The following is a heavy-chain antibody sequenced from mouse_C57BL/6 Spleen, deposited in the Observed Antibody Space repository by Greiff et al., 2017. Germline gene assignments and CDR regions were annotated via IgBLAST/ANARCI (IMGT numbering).Heavy chain of an antibody. Sequence: QVQLQQSGTELVKPGASVKLSCKASGYTFTSYWMHWVKQRPGQGLEWIGNINPSNGGTNYNEKFKSKATLTVDKSSSTAYMQLSSLTSEDSAVYYCARALYDYDALFDYWGQGTTLTVSS. D-gene: IGHD2-4*01. V-gene: IGHV1-53*01. CDR3: ARALYDYDALFDY. J-gene: IGHJ2*01. CDR2: INPSNGGT. CDR1: GYTFTSYW.